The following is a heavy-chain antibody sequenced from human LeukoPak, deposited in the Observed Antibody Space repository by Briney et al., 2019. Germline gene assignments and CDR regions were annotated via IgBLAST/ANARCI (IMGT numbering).Heavy chain of an antibody. CDR1: GYTFTSYY. CDR2: INPSGGST. J-gene: IGHJ3*02. Sequence: GASVKVSCKASGYTFTSYYMHWVRQAPGQGLEWMGIINPSGGSTSYAQKFQGRVTMTRDTSTSTVYMELSSLRSEDTAVYYCARERELTFAIGAFGIWGQGTMVTVSS. D-gene: IGHD1-26*01. CDR3: ARERELTFAIGAFGI. V-gene: IGHV1-46*01.